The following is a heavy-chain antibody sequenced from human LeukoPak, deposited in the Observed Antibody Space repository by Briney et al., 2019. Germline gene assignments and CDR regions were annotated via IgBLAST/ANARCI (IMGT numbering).Heavy chain of an antibody. CDR1: GFTFSGYS. CDR3: AKDLPTVVVFDY. CDR2: ISSSSSCI. D-gene: IGHD4-23*01. V-gene: IGHV3-21*01. Sequence: GGSVRLSCAASGFTFSGYSMNWVRQAPGKGLEWVSCISSSSSCIYYAESFKGRVTISRDNAKNSLYLEMNSLRAEDTAVYYCAKDLPTVVVFDYWGQGTLVTVSS. J-gene: IGHJ4*02.